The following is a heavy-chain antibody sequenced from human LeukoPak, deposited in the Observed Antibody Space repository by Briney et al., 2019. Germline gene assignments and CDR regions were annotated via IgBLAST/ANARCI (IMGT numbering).Heavy chain of an antibody. V-gene: IGHV4-30-4*01. Sequence: PSETLSLTCTVSGGSISSYYWSWIRQPPGKGLEWIGYIYYSGSTYYNPSLKSRVTISVDTSKNQFSLKLSSVTAADTAVHYCARYIVVVPAAMIKFDAFDIWGQGTMVTVSS. CDR2: IYYSGST. J-gene: IGHJ3*02. D-gene: IGHD2-2*01. CDR3: ARYIVVVPAAMIKFDAFDI. CDR1: GGSISSYY.